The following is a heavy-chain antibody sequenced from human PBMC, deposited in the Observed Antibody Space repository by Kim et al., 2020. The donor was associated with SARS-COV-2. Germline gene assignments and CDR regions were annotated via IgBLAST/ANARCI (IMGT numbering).Heavy chain of an antibody. D-gene: IGHD4-17*01. CDR3: ARGGGVYTY. J-gene: IGHJ4*02. V-gene: IGHV4-34*01. CDR2: SGRT. Sequence: SGRTNYNPSLKSRVTISVDMSENQFSLNLSSVTAADTAVYFCARGGGVYTYWGQGTLVTVSS.